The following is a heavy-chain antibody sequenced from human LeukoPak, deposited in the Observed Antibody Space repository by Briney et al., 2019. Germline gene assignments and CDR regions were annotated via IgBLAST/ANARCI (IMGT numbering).Heavy chain of an antibody. CDR2: ISYDGSNK. V-gene: IGHV3-30*18. CDR3: AKGGDSSGYYYVVGDYYFDY. J-gene: IGHJ4*02. D-gene: IGHD3-22*01. CDR1: GFTFSSYG. Sequence: GGSLRLSCAASGFTFSSYGMHWVRQAPGKGLEWVAVISYDGSNKYYADSVKGRFTISRDNSKNTLYLQMNSLRAEDTAVYYWAKGGDSSGYYYVVGDYYFDYWGQGTLVTVSS.